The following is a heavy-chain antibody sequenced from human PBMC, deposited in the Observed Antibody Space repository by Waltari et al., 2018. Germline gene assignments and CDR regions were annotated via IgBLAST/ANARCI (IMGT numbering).Heavy chain of an antibody. D-gene: IGHD1-26*01. CDR1: GGSFSGYY. CDR3: ARLPLKGVRATKRGFDY. Sequence: QVQLQQWGAGLLKPSETLSLTCAVYGGSFSGYYWSWIRQHPGKGLEWIGEIKHSGGTKYNPSLTRRVTISVGTSKNQFALKLSSGTAADTAVYYCARLPLKGVRATKRGFDYWGQGTLVTVSS. CDR2: IKHSGGT. J-gene: IGHJ4*02. V-gene: IGHV4-34*01.